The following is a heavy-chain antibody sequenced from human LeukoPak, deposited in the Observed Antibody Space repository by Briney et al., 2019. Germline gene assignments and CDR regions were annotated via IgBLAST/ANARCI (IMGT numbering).Heavy chain of an antibody. D-gene: IGHD3-10*01. J-gene: IGHJ4*02. CDR3: AKGRYGSGSYSLFDY. V-gene: IGHV3-30*02. Sequence: PGGSLRLSCEASGFAFSSYDMHWVRQAPGKGLEWVAFIRYDGSNKYYADSVKGRFTISKDNSKNTMYMQMNSLRVEDTAVYYCAKGRYGSGSYSLFDYWGQGTLVTVSS. CDR2: IRYDGSNK. CDR1: GFAFSSYD.